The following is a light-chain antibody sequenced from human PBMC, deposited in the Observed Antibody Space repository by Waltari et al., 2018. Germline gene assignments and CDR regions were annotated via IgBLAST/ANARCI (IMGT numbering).Light chain of an antibody. Sequence: SYVLTQSPSVSVAPGKTAKISCEGNDIGYKRVHWYQQKPGQAPVLVVYDDSDRPSGIPERFSGSNSATTATLTISRFEAGDEADYYCQVWDSSKDHVVFGGGTKLTVL. J-gene: IGLJ2*01. CDR3: QVWDSSKDHVV. CDR2: DDS. V-gene: IGLV3-21*03. CDR1: DIGYKR.